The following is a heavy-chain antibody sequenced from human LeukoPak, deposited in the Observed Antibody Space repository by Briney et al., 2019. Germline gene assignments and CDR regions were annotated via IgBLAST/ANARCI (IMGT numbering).Heavy chain of an antibody. V-gene: IGHV1-2*02. J-gene: IGHJ5*02. CDR3: ASGGPRGSSSYNWFDP. D-gene: IGHD6-13*01. Sequence: ASVKVSCKASGYTFTGYYMHWVRQAPGQGLEWMGWINPNSGGTNYAQKFQGRVTMTRDTSISTAYMELSRLRSDDTAVYYCASGGPRGSSSYNWFDPWGQGTLVTVSS. CDR1: GYTFTGYY. CDR2: INPNSGGT.